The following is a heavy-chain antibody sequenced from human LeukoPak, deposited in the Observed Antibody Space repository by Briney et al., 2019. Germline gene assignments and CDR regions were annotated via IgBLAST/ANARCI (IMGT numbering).Heavy chain of an antibody. J-gene: IGHJ3*02. V-gene: IGHV5-51*01. CDR2: IYPGDSDT. CDR1: GYSFTSYW. CDR3: ARAVDYYDSSGYYSAFDI. Sequence: GESLKISCKGSGYSFTSYWIGWVCQMPGKGLEWMGIIYPGDSDTRYSPSFQGQVTISADKSISTAYLQWSSLKASDTAMYYCARAVDYYDSSGYYSAFDIWGQGTMVTVSS. D-gene: IGHD3-22*01.